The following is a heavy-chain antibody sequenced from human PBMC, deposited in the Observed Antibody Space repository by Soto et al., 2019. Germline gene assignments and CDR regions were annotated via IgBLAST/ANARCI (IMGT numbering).Heavy chain of an antibody. CDR2: INPNSGVT. Sequence: VSTTLTWMASDYMILLYDMHCVRQPPVLGLEWMGWINPNSGVTNYGQKFQGRVTMTRDLTISTAYMELSGLRSDDTAVYYCAREVTMVRGARVYGMDVWGQGTTVTVSS. J-gene: IGHJ6*02. D-gene: IGHD3-10*01. CDR1: DYMILLYD. CDR3: AREVTMVRGARVYGMDV. V-gene: IGHV1-2*02.